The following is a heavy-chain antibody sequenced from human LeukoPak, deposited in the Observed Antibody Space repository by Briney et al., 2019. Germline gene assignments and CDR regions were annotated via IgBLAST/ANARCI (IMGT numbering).Heavy chain of an antibody. CDR3: ARSSSSSGFYVFDF. D-gene: IGHD6-19*01. CDR2: IYSSGST. V-gene: IGHV4-39*01. Sequence: SETLSLTCTVSGGSISSSSYYWGWIRQPPGRGLEWIGSIYSSGSTYYNPPLKSRVTISLDTSKNQFSLRLSSVTAADTAVYYCARSSSSSGFYVFDFWGPGALVTVSS. J-gene: IGHJ4*02. CDR1: GGSISSSSYY.